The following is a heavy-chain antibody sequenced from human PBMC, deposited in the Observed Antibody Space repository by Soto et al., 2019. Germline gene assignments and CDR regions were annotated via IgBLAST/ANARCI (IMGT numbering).Heavy chain of an antibody. CDR2: IWYDGSNK. CDR1: GFTFSSYG. CDR3: ARAVTMVRGVIIPPGYYGMDV. V-gene: IGHV3-33*01. Sequence: GGSLRLSCAASGFTFSSYGMHWVRQAPDKGLEWVAVIWYDGSNKYYADSVKGRFTISRDNSKNTLYLQMNSLRAEDTAVYYCARAVTMVRGVIIPPGYYGMDVWGQGTTVTVSS. J-gene: IGHJ6*02. D-gene: IGHD3-10*01.